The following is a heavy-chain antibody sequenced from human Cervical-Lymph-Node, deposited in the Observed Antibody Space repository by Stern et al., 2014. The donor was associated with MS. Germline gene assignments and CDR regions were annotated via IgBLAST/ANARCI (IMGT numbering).Heavy chain of an antibody. V-gene: IGHV5-51*01. CDR3: ARRLVSSWGGNFDY. CDR2: IYPGDSDT. Sequence: EVQLVESGAAVKKPGESLKISCKGSGYRFTSYWIRWVRQMPGKRLEWMATIYPGDSDTRYSPSFQGQVTISADKSISTAYLQWSSLKASDTAMYYCARRLVSSWGGNFDYWGQGTLVTVSS. CDR1: GYRFTSYW. D-gene: IGHD6-13*01. J-gene: IGHJ4*02.